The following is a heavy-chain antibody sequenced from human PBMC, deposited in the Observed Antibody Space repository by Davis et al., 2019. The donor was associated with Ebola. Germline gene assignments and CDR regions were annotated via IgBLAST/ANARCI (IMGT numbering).Heavy chain of an antibody. CDR3: ARSVDGFFDH. Sequence: GGSLRLSCAASGFTFSSNTMTWVRQAPGKGLEWVSYISSGGRTIYYADSVKGRFTISRDNAKKSLYLQMSSLRDEDTAVYYCARSVDGFFDHWGQGTLVTVSS. D-gene: IGHD4-23*01. CDR2: ISSGGRTI. V-gene: IGHV3-48*02. J-gene: IGHJ4*02. CDR1: GFTFSSNT.